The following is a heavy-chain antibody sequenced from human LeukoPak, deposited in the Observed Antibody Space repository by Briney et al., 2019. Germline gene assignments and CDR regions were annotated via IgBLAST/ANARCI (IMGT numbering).Heavy chain of an antibody. CDR1: GGSITSYH. Sequence: SETLSLTCLVSGGSITSYHWNWIRPPAGKGLQWIGQIHTSGSTNYNPSLKSRVAMSVDTSKNQFSLDLSSVTAADTAVYYCAGRAQTTGWSFDYWGQGALVTVSS. CDR3: AGRAQTTGWSFDY. CDR2: IHTSGST. J-gene: IGHJ4*02. V-gene: IGHV4-4*07. D-gene: IGHD6-19*01.